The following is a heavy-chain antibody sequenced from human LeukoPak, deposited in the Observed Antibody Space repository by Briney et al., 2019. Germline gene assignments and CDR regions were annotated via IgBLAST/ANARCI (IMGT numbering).Heavy chain of an antibody. D-gene: IGHD3-10*01. CDR1: GYTFTGYY. J-gene: IGHJ4*02. CDR2: INPNSGGT. Sequence: ASVKVSCKASGYTFTGYYMHWVRQAPGQGLEWMGWINPNSGGTNYARKFQGRVTMTRDTSISTAYIELSRLRSDDTAVYYCARGGLYYYGSGSILPHYWGQGTLVTVSS. CDR3: ARGGLYYYGSGSILPHY. V-gene: IGHV1-2*02.